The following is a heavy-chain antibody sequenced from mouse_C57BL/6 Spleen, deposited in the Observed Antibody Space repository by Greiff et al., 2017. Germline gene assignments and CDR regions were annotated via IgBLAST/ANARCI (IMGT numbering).Heavy chain of an antibody. CDR3: ARPGVTGPFAY. V-gene: IGHV1-4*01. Sequence: VQLQQSGAELARPGASVKMSCKASGYTFTSYTMHWVKQRPGQGLEWIGYINPSSGYTKYNQKFKDKATLTADKSSSTAYMQLSSLTSEDSAVYYCARPGVTGPFAYWGQGTLVTVSA. CDR2: INPSSGYT. J-gene: IGHJ3*01. D-gene: IGHD2-13*01. CDR1: GYTFTSYT.